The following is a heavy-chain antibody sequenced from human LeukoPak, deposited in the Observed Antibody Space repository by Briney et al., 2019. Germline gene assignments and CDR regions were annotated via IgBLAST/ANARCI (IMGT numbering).Heavy chain of an antibody. J-gene: IGHJ5*02. Sequence: PSETLSLTCTVSGGPFDSHYWTWIRQPPGKGLEWIAFIYHSGSAVYSPSLRSRVTMSVDRSKRQFSLNLSSLTAADTAVYYCARGVAVGGTTHFDPWGQGTLVTVSS. CDR2: IYHSGSA. D-gene: IGHD6-13*01. CDR1: GGPFDSHY. V-gene: IGHV4-59*08. CDR3: ARGVAVGGTTHFDP.